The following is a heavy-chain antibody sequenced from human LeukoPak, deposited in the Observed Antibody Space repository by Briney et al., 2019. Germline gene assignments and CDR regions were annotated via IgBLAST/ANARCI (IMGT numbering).Heavy chain of an antibody. V-gene: IGHV3-7*03. CDR1: GLSLHYYW. CDR3: ARVIVAVVGQSDHFDS. CDR2: IEGDARSQ. Sequence: GGSLRLSCTASGLSLHYYWMTWVRQGPGKGLEWVANIEGDARSQYYGDPVKGRFTVSRDNAKNSLYLQMDSLRAEDTATYYCARVIVAVVGQSDHFDSWGPGTVVTVSS. D-gene: IGHD6-19*01. J-gene: IGHJ4*02.